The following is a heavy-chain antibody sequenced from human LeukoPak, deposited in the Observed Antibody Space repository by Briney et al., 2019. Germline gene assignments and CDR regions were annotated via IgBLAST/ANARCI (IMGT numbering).Heavy chain of an antibody. CDR2: INSDGS. Sequence: GGSLRLSCAASGFTFSSYWMHWVRQAPGKGLVWVSHINSDGSWYADSAKGRFTISRDNAKNTLYLQMNSPRAEDTAVYYCARGGLPYSFDIWGQGSMVTVSS. J-gene: IGHJ3*02. D-gene: IGHD1-26*01. V-gene: IGHV3-74*03. CDR1: GFTFSSYW. CDR3: ARGGLPYSFDI.